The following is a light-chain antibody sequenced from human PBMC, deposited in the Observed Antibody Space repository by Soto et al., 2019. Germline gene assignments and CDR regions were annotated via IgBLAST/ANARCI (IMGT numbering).Light chain of an antibody. J-gene: IGLJ1*01. CDR3: SSYTSSSTIYV. CDR1: SSDVGGYNY. CDR2: DVS. Sequence: QSVLTQPASVSGSPGQSITISCTGISSDVGGYNYVSWYQQHPGKAPKLMIYDVSNRPSGVSNRFSGSKSGNTASPTISGLQAEDEADYYCSSYTSSSTIYVFGNGTKVTVL. V-gene: IGLV2-14*01.